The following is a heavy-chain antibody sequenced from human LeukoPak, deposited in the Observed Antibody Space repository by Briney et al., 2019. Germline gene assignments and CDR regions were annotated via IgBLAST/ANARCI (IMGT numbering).Heavy chain of an antibody. CDR3: AKGGFGDLVDY. D-gene: IGHD4-17*01. CDR1: GFTSSNYA. CDR2: IRYDGDNK. Sequence: GRSLTLSCAASGFTSSNYAIHWVRQAPGKGLEWVTFIRYDGDNKYYAHSLKGRFTISRDNSKNTLYLQMSSLRVEDTAVYYCAKGGFGDLVDYWGQGTLVTVSS. J-gene: IGHJ4*02. V-gene: IGHV3-30*02.